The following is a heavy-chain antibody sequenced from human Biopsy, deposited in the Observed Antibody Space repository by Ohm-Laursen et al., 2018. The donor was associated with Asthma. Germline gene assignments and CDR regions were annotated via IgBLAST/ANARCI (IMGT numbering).Heavy chain of an antibody. J-gene: IGHJ3*02. CDR2: ILSDGGST. D-gene: IGHD2-15*01. Sequence: SLRLSCAASGFSFSRCTLHWVRQPPGKGLQYVASILSDGGSTHYADSVKGRFIISRDNSRETLYLQMGSLRPEDTAIYYCLKFAMDKLPHVPVFDIWGQGTTVTGSS. CDR1: GFSFSRCT. V-gene: IGHV3-64D*08. CDR3: LKFAMDKLPHVPVFDI.